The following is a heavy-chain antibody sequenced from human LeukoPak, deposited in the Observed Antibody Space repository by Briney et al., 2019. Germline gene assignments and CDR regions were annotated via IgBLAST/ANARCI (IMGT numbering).Heavy chain of an antibody. CDR1: GSSINSHH. CDR3: ATTYERSAFYYHKPFDI. V-gene: IGHV4-59*11. D-gene: IGHD3-22*01. CDR2: IDYSGST. Sequence: SSETLSLTCTVSGSSINSHHWTWIRLSPGKGPEGIGYIDYSGSTNFNPSLKGRVTISVDPAKNQFSLRLSSMTAADAAVYYCATTYERSAFYYHKPFDIWGQGTMVTVSS. J-gene: IGHJ3*02.